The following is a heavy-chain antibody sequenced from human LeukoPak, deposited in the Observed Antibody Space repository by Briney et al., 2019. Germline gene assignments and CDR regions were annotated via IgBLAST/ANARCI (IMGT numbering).Heavy chain of an antibody. CDR3: TTILAGTNAFDI. D-gene: IGHD3-9*01. Sequence: SGGSLRLSCAASGFTFSSYGMHWVRQAPGKGLEWVAVISYDGSNKYYADSVKGRFTISRDNSKNTLYLQMNSLRAEDTAVYYCTTILAGTNAFDIWGQGTMVTVSS. V-gene: IGHV3-30*03. J-gene: IGHJ3*02. CDR2: ISYDGSNK. CDR1: GFTFSSYG.